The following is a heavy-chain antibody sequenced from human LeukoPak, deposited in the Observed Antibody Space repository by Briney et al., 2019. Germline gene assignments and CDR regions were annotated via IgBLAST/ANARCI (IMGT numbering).Heavy chain of an antibody. Sequence: PSETLSLTCTVSGGSISSGSYYWRWVRQPAGKGLERLGRIYTSGSTNYNPSLKSRVTISVDTSKNQFSLKLSSVTAADTAVYYCARDLHGIAVAGSLDYWGQGTLVTVSS. D-gene: IGHD6-19*01. CDR1: GGSISSGSYY. V-gene: IGHV4-61*02. CDR3: ARDLHGIAVAGSLDY. CDR2: IYTSGST. J-gene: IGHJ4*02.